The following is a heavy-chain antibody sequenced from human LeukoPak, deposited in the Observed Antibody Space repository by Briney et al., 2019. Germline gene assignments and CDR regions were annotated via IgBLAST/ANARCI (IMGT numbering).Heavy chain of an antibody. CDR2: IKHDGSEK. J-gene: IGHJ3*02. Sequence: PGGSLRLSCAASGFTFSSYWMSWVRQAPGKGLEWVANIKHDGSEKYYVDSVKGRFAISRDNGKNSLYLQMNSLRVEDMAVYYCAKDQVISGSEASDIWGQGTMVTVSS. D-gene: IGHD2-21*01. V-gene: IGHV3-7*01. CDR1: GFTFSSYW. CDR3: AKDQVISGSEASDI.